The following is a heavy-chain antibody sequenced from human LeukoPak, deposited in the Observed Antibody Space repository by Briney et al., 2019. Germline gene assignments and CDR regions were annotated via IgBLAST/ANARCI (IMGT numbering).Heavy chain of an antibody. CDR3: ARDSLVATHLAFDY. J-gene: IGHJ4*02. V-gene: IGHV3-66*01. CDR2: IYSGGST. Sequence: GGSLRLSCAASGFTVSSNYMSWVRQAPGKGLEWVSVIYSGGSTYYADSVKGRFTISRDNSKNTLYLQMNSLRAEDTAVYYCARDSLVATHLAFDYWGQGTLVTVSS. CDR1: GFTVSSNY. D-gene: IGHD5-12*01.